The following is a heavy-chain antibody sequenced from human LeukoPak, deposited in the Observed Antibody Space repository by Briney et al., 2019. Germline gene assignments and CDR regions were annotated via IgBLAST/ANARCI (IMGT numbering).Heavy chain of an antibody. V-gene: IGHV1-2*02. CDR2: INPNSGGT. CDR1: GGTFSSYA. Sequence: ASVKVSCKASGGTFSSYAISWVRQAPGQGLEWMGWINPNSGGTNYAQKFQGRVTMTRDTSISTAYMELSRLTSDDTAVFYCARAYYDILTGYYSPPDYWGQGTLVTVSS. J-gene: IGHJ4*02. CDR3: ARAYYDILTGYYSPPDY. D-gene: IGHD3-9*01.